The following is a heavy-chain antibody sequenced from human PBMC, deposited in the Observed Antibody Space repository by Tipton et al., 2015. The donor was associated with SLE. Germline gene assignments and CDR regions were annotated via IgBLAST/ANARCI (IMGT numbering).Heavy chain of an antibody. D-gene: IGHD4-17*01. CDR1: GGSISTRNW. Sequence: SLRLSCAVYGGSISTRNWWSWIRQPPGKGLEWIGEIDHSGSTNYNPSLESRVTISIDKSRNQFSLNLNSVTAADTAVYYCAKDYNYDYPDYKWGQGTLVIVSS. V-gene: IGHV4-4*02. CDR3: AKDYNYDYPDYK. J-gene: IGHJ4*02. CDR2: IDHSGST.